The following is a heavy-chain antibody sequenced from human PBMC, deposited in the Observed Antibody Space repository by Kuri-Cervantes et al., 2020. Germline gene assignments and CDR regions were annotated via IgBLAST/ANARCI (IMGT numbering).Heavy chain of an antibody. V-gene: IGHV3-9*01. D-gene: IGHD6-13*01. CDR2: ISWNSGSI. Sequence: GGSLRLSCAASGFTFDDYAMHWVRQAPGKGLEWVSGISWNSGSIGYADSVKGRFTISRDNSKNTLYLQMNSLRAEDTAVYYCAKTTIARLAAAPMGWDAFDIWGQGTMVTVSS. J-gene: IGHJ3*02. CDR3: AKTTIARLAAAPMGWDAFDI. CDR1: GFTFDDYA.